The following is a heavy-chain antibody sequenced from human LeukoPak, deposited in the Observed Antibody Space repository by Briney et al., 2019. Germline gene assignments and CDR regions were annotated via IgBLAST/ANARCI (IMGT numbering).Heavy chain of an antibody. V-gene: IGHV3-48*01. CDR3: ARGGGYCSGGSCYGHYFDY. D-gene: IGHD2-15*01. Sequence: GGSLRLSCAASGFTFSSYSMNWVRQAPGKGLEWVSYISSSSSTIYYADSVKGRFTISRDNSKNTLYLQMNSLRAEDTAVYYCARGGGYCSGGSCYGHYFDYWGQGTLVTVSS. J-gene: IGHJ4*02. CDR2: ISSSSSTI. CDR1: GFTFSSYS.